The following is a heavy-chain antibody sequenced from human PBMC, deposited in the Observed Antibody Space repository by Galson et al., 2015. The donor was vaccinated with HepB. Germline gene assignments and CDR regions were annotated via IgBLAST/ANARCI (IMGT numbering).Heavy chain of an antibody. J-gene: IGHJ4*02. V-gene: IGHV4-34*01. CDR2: INRSGST. CDR3: ARVDYYDRDGYSFDY. D-gene: IGHD3-22*01. Sequence: LTCAVYGGSLSGYYWSWIRQPPGEGLEWIGEINRSGSTNYNPSLKSRVTISVEAPKNQISLKLNSVTAADTAVYFCARVDYYDRDGYSFDYWGQGVLVTVSS. CDR1: GGSLSGYY.